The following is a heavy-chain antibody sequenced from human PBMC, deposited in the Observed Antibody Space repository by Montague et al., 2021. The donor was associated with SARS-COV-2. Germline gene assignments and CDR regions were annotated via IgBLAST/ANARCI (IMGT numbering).Heavy chain of an antibody. D-gene: IGHD2-21*02. J-gene: IGHJ4*02. CDR3: AHRGDLWVGPYFDY. Sequence: PALVRPTQTLTLTCTFSGFSLSTSGVGVGWIRQPPGKALEWLALIYWDDDKRYSPSLKSRLTITKDTSKNQVVLTMTNMGPVDTATYYCAHRGDLWVGPYFDYWGQGTLVTVSS. CDR2: IYWDDDK. V-gene: IGHV2-5*02. CDR1: GFSLSTSGVG.